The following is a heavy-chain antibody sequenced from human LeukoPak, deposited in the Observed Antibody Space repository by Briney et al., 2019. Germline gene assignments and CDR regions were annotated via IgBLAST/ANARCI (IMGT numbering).Heavy chain of an antibody. CDR3: ASTKRRDGYNYFDY. J-gene: IGHJ4*02. D-gene: IGHD5-24*01. CDR2: IYYSGST. CDR1: GGSISSYY. V-gene: IGHV4-59*08. Sequence: SETLSLTCTVSGGSISSYYWSWIRQPPGKGLEWIGYIYYSGSTNYNPSLKSRVTISVDTSKNQFSLKLSSVTAADTAVYYCASTKRRDGYNYFDYWGQGTLVTVSP.